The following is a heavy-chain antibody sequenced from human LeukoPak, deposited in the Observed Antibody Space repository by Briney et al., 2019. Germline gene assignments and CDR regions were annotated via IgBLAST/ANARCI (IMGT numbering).Heavy chain of an antibody. D-gene: IGHD2-21*02. J-gene: IGHJ4*02. CDR1: GFTFSTYW. CDR3: ATDRDNSDWQKRFDS. CDR2: INQDASET. Sequence: PGGSLRLSCAASGFTFSTYWMNWYRQAPGKGLEWVGNINQDASETNYVASVRGRFTISRDNAKNSLHLQMNSLRAEDTAVYYCATDRDNSDWQKRFDSWGQGTLVTVSS. V-gene: IGHV3-7*01.